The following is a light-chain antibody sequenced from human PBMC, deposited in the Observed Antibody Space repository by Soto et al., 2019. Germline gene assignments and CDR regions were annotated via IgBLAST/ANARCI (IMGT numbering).Light chain of an antibody. CDR1: QGISSY. Sequence: AVGVTYKTSSLSASTGDRVTITCRASQGISSYLAWYQQKPGKAPKLLIYAASTLQSGVPSRFSGSGSGTDFTLTISCLQSEDFATYYCQQYSIYPPPFGQGA. CDR3: QQYSIYPPP. V-gene: IGKV1-8*01. J-gene: IGKJ1*01. CDR2: AAS.